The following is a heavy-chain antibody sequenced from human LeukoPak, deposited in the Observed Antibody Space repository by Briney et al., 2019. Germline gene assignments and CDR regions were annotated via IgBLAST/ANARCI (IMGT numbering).Heavy chain of an antibody. CDR3: AGSSSWRLFDY. D-gene: IGHD6-13*01. CDR2: IYRGGNT. V-gene: IGHV3-66*01. CDR1: GFTVSSNY. Sequence: GGSLRLSCAASGFTVSSNYMSWVRQAPGKGLEWVSVIYRGGNTYYADSVKGRFTISRDNSRDTLYLQMSSLRAEDTAVYYCAGSSSWRLFDYWGQGTVVTVSS. J-gene: IGHJ4*02.